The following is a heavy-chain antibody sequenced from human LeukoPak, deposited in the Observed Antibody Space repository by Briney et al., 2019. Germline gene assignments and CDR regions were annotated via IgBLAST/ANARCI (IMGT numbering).Heavy chain of an antibody. Sequence: PGGSLRLSCAASGFTFSSYSMNWVRQAPGEGLEWVSSISGSSSYIYYADSVKGRFTISRDNAKNSLYLQMNSLRAGDTALYYCAELGITMIGGVWGKGTTVTISS. D-gene: IGHD3-10*02. V-gene: IGHV3-21*01. CDR2: ISGSSSYI. CDR1: GFTFSSYS. J-gene: IGHJ6*03. CDR3: AELGITMIGGV.